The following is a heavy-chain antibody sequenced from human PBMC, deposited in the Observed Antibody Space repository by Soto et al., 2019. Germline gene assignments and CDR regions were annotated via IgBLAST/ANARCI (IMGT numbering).Heavy chain of an antibody. J-gene: IGHJ4*02. CDR3: AKGRGGSGSLTPRVDF. D-gene: IGHD3-10*01. CDR1: GFTFNNYA. Sequence: EVQLLESGGGLVQPGGSLRLSCAASGFTFNNYAMTWVRQAPGKGLEWVSAISGGGDTTSYAASVKGRFTVSSDGSKNTLYLQMSSLRAEDTALYYCAKGRGGSGSLTPRVDFWGQGTLVTVSS. CDR2: ISGGGDTT. V-gene: IGHV3-23*01.